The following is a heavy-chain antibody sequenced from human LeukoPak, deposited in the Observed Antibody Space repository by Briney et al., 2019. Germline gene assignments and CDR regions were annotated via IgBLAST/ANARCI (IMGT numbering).Heavy chain of an antibody. CDR3: AGGSGYYSSYFDY. CDR2: IYYSGST. CDR1: GGSVSSGSYY. D-gene: IGHD3-22*01. V-gene: IGHV4-61*01. J-gene: IGHJ4*02. Sequence: SETLSLTCTVSGGSVSSGSYYWSWIRQPPGKGLEWIGYIYYSGSTNYNPSLKSRVTISVDTSKNQFSLKLSSVTAADTAVYYCAGGSGYYSSYFDYWGQGTLVTVSS.